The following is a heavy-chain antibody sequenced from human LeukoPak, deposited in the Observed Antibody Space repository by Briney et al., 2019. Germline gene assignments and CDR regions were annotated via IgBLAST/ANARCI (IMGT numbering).Heavy chain of an antibody. Sequence: GGSLRLSCAASGLTFSSYAMGWVRQAPGKGLEWVSTISDFGDYTYYADAVKGRFTISRDNSKNTLSLQMNSLRAEDTAVYYCATYTTQYFQHWGQGTLVTVSS. CDR3: ATYTTQYFQH. J-gene: IGHJ1*01. CDR1: GLTFSSYA. V-gene: IGHV3-23*01. CDR2: ISDFGDYT. D-gene: IGHD1-1*01.